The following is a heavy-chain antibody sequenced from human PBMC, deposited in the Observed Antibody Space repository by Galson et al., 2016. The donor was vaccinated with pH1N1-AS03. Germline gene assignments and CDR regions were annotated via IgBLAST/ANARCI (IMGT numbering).Heavy chain of an antibody. CDR1: GFSFSGYA. CDR2: TSGSGATS. J-gene: IGHJ4*02. D-gene: IGHD1-20*01. CDR3: TKTERGYNWNYFDY. Sequence: SLRLSCAASGFSFSGYAMSWVRQAPGQGLEWVSATSGSGATSFYADSVKGRFTISRDNSENMVYLQMNNLRAEDTALYYCTKTERGYNWNYFDYWGQGTLVTVSS. V-gene: IGHV3-23*01.